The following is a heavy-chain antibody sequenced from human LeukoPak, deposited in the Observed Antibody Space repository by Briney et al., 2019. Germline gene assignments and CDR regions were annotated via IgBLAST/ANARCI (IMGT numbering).Heavy chain of an antibody. J-gene: IGHJ4*02. V-gene: IGHV3-48*03. CDR3: AKDDDDYADLRDFDY. CDR2: ISSSGSTI. D-gene: IGHD4/OR15-4a*01. CDR1: GFTFTSYE. Sequence: GGSLRLSCAASGFTFTSYEMNWVRQAPGKGLGWVSYISSSGSTIYYADSVKGRFTISRDNSKNTLYLQMHSLGAEDTALYYCAKDDDDYADLRDFDYWGQGTLVTVSS.